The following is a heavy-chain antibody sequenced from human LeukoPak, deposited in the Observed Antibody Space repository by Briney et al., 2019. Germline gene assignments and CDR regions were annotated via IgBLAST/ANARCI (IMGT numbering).Heavy chain of an antibody. J-gene: IGHJ4*02. CDR2: INPRNGGT. Sequence: ASVKVSCKASGGTFSSYAISWVRQAPGQGLEWMGRINPRNGGTNYAQRFQGRVTMTRDTSITTAYMELSRLRSDDTAVYYCARDLYYSDSSGYKYAQRIDYWGQGTLVTVSS. CDR1: GGTFSSYA. CDR3: ARDLYYSDSSGYKYAQRIDY. V-gene: IGHV1-2*06. D-gene: IGHD3-22*01.